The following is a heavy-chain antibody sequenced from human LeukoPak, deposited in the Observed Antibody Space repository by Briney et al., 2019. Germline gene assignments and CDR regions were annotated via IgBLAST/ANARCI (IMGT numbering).Heavy chain of an antibody. V-gene: IGHV1-8*01. Sequence: ASVRVSSTASGYTSTNYDIHWVRQATGQGLEWMGWMNPYSGNTGYAQKFQGRVTMTRDTSINTAYLELSSLKSGDTAVYYCARVPAARDFGYWGQGTPVIVSS. CDR3: ARVPAARDFGY. D-gene: IGHD2-15*01. CDR2: MNPYSGNT. J-gene: IGHJ4*02. CDR1: GYTSTNYD.